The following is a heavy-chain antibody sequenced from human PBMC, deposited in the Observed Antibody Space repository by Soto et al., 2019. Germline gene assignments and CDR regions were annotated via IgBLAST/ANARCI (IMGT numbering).Heavy chain of an antibody. Sequence: RLSCAASGFTFSSYAMSWVRQAPGKGLEWVSAISGSGGSTYYADSVKGRFTISRDNSKNTLYLQMNSLRAEDTAVYYCASGVTMTTVTSGFHYWGQGTLVTVSS. CDR2: ISGSGGST. CDR1: GFTFSSYA. V-gene: IGHV3-23*01. J-gene: IGHJ4*02. CDR3: ASGVTMTTVTSGFHY. D-gene: IGHD4-17*01.